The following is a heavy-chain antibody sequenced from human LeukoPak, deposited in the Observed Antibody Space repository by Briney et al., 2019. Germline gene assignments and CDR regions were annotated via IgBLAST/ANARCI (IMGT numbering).Heavy chain of an antibody. D-gene: IGHD3-3*01. V-gene: IGHV4-39*01. J-gene: IGHJ4*02. CDR1: GGSISSCGSY. CDR2: IKYGGST. CDR3: IEYDFSSTFRIL. Sequence: PSETLSLTYTVSGGSISSCGSYWGWIRQSPGKGLEWIASIKYGGSTYYNPSLKSRLTISVDTSKNQFSVKLSSVTAADTAVYYGIEYDFSSTFRILWGQGTLVTVSS.